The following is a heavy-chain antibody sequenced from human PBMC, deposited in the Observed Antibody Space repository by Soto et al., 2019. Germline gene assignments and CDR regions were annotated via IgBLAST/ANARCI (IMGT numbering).Heavy chain of an antibody. D-gene: IGHD1-26*01. Sequence: QVQLQQSGPGLVKPSQTLSLTCAITGDSVSSNSAGWSWVRQSPSRGLEWLGRTYYRSKWYYEYAVSVRGRITINPDTSKNRYSLQLNSVTPEYTAVYFCARGEQYSGRIFDYWGQGTLVTVSS. CDR2: TYYRSKWYY. CDR1: GDSVSSNSAG. J-gene: IGHJ4*01. CDR3: ARGEQYSGRIFDY. V-gene: IGHV6-1*01.